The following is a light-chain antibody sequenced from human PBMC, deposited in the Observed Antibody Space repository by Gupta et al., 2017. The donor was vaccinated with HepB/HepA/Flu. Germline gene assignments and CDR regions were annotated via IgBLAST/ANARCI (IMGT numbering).Light chain of an antibody. CDR2: DTS. CDR1: TGAVTSGHS. V-gene: IGLV7-46*01. J-gene: IGLJ3*02. Sequence: QAVVTQEPSLTVSPGGTVTLTFGSSTGAVTSGHSPYWFQQKPGQAPRILIYDTSNKHAWTPARLSGSLLGGTAALTLSGAQPEEEADYYCLPSTIGGGVFGGGTNLTVL. CDR3: LPSTIGGGV.